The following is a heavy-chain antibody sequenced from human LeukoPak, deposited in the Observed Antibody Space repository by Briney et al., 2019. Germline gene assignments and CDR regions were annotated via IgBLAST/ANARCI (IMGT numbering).Heavy chain of an antibody. CDR2: ISAYNGDT. CDR3: ARDGLLWFGELLF. V-gene: IGHV1-18*01. D-gene: IGHD3-10*01. Sequence: ASVKVSCKASGYTFTTFGVTWVRQAPRQGLEWMGWISAYNGDTNYAQKFQGRFTMTTDTSTSTAYMELRSLRSDDTAVYNCARDGLLWFGELLFGGQGTLVTVSS. CDR1: GYTFTTFG. J-gene: IGHJ4*02.